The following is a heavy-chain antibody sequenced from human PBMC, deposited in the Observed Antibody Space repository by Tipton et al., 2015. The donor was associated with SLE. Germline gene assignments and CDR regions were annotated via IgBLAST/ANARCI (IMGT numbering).Heavy chain of an antibody. CDR1: GGSISSYY. D-gene: IGHD2-2*02. V-gene: IGHV4-39*07. Sequence: TLSLTCTVSGGSISSYYWGWIRQPPGKGLEWIGSIYYSGSTYYNPSLKSRVTISVDTSKNQFSLKLSSVTAADTAVYYCAREYPLYGMDVWGQGTTVTVSS. J-gene: IGHJ6*02. CDR3: AREYPLYGMDV. CDR2: IYYSGST.